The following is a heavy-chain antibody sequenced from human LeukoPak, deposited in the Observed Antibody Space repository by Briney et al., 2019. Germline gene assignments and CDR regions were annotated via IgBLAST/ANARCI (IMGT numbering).Heavy chain of an antibody. Sequence: ASVKVSCKASGYTFTSYGISWVRQAPGQGLEWMGWINPNSGGTNYAQKFQGRVTVTRDTSISTAYMELSRLRSDDTAVYYCARGIAVAPNWFDPWGQGTLVTVSS. J-gene: IGHJ5*02. CDR2: INPNSGGT. CDR3: ARGIAVAPNWFDP. CDR1: GYTFTSYG. D-gene: IGHD6-19*01. V-gene: IGHV1-2*02.